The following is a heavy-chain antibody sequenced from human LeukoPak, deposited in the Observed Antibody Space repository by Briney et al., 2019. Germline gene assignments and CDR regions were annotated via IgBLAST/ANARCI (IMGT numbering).Heavy chain of an antibody. CDR1: GFTFSSYS. CDR2: ISSSSSYI. V-gene: IGHV3-21*01. D-gene: IGHD6-19*01. J-gene: IGHJ6*02. Sequence: GGSLRLSCAASGFTFSSYSMNWVRQAPGKGLEWVSSISSSSSYIYYADSVKGRFTISRDNAKNSLYLQMNSLRAEDTAVYYCARDIAVAGYYYYDMDVWGQGTTVTVSS. CDR3: ARDIAVAGYYYYDMDV.